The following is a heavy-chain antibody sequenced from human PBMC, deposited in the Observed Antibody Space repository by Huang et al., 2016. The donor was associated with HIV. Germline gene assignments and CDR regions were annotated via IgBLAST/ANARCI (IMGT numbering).Heavy chain of an antibody. V-gene: IGHV1-18*04. D-gene: IGHD3-22*01. CDR3: GGSSGYWSFDY. CDR1: AYTFTSYG. J-gene: IGHJ4*02. Sequence: QVQLVQSGGEVKKPGASVKGSCKASAYTFTSYGISWVRKAPGQGLGWMGWISTNKGDTNYAQKFQGRVTMTTDTSTSTAYMELRSLRSDDTAVYYCGGSSGYWSFDYWGQGTLVTVSS. CDR2: ISTNKGDT.